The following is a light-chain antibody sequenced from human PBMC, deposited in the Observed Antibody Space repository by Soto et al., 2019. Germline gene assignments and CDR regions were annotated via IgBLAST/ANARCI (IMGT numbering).Light chain of an antibody. CDR2: GAS. Sequence: EILFTQSPGTLHLSPGERATLSCRASQSVSSSQLAWYQQKPGQAPRLLIFGASSREAGIPDRFSCSGAGTDFTLTISRLEHEDVSVGYCQQYGSSIKTFGQGTKVDIK. CDR3: QQYGSSIKT. CDR1: QSVSSSQ. V-gene: IGKV3-20*01. J-gene: IGKJ1*01.